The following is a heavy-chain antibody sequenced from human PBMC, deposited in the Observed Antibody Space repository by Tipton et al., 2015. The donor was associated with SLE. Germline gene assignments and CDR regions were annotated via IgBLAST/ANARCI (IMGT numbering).Heavy chain of an antibody. V-gene: IGHV3-11*01. CDR3: ARDKIPCGGDCYSGSWYYFHGMDV. J-gene: IGHJ6*02. D-gene: IGHD2-21*01. CDR1: GFTFSNYY. Sequence: SLRLSCAASGFTFSNYYMSWVRQAPGKGLEWVSYISSSGTTIYYAESLKGRFTISRDNAKNSLYLHMNSLRAEDTAVYYCARDKIPCGGDCYSGSWYYFHGMDVWGQGTTVTVSS. CDR2: ISSSGTTI.